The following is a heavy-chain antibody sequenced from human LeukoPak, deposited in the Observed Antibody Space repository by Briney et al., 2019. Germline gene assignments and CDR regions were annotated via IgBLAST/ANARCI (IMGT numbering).Heavy chain of an antibody. CDR3: AKDLTVTTVFDY. J-gene: IGHJ4*02. CDR1: GFTFSSYA. CDR2: ISGSGGST. Sequence: GGSLRLSCAASGFTFSSYAMSWVRQAPGKGLEWVSAISGSGGSTYYADSVKGRFTISRGNSKNTLYLQMNSLRAEDTAVYYCAKDLTVTTVFDYWGQGTLVTVSS. V-gene: IGHV3-23*01. D-gene: IGHD4-11*01.